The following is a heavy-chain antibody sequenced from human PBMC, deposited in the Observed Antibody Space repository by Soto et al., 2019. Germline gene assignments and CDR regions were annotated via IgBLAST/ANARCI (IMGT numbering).Heavy chain of an antibody. J-gene: IGHJ5*02. CDR3: ARDLLMPVGAPGASDWFDP. V-gene: IGHV3-48*02. CDR2: ISSSSSTI. D-gene: IGHD1-26*01. CDR1: GFTFSSYS. Sequence: GGSLRLSCAASGFTFSSYSMNWVRQAPGKGLEWVSYISSSSSTIYYADSVKGRFTISRDNAKNSLYLQMNSLRDEDTAVYYCARDLLMPVGAPGASDWFDPWGQGTLVTVSS.